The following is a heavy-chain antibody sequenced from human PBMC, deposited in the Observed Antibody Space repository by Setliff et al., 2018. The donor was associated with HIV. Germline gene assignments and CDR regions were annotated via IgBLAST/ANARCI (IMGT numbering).Heavy chain of an antibody. D-gene: IGHD3-3*01. CDR3: ARGLAGDYDFWGGYRDYYYMDI. Sequence: SETLSLTCTVSGGSISSNIYFWGWIRQPPGKGLEWIGSIYYSGSAYYSSSLRSRLTISVDTSKSQFSLKLSSVTAADTAKYYCARGLAGDYDFWGGYRDYYYMDIWGKGTTVTVSS. V-gene: IGHV4-39*07. CDR2: IYYSGSA. J-gene: IGHJ6*03. CDR1: GGSISSNIYF.